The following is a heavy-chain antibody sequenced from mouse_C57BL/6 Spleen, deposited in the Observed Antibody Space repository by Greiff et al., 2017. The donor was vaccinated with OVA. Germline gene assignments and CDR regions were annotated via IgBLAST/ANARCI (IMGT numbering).Heavy chain of an antibody. CDR3: ARDRGFDY. CDR2: SSDGGSYT. D-gene: IGHD3-1*01. V-gene: IGHV5-4*01. J-gene: IGHJ2*01. Sequence: DVKLVESGGGLVKPGGSLKLSCAASGFTFSSYAMSWVRQTPEKRLEWVATSSDGGSYTYFPDNVKGRFTISRDNAKNNLYLQMSHLKSEDTAMYYCARDRGFDYWGQGTTLTVSS. CDR1: GFTFSSYA.